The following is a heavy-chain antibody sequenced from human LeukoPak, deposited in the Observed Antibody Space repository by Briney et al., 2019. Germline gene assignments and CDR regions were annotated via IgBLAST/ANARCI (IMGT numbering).Heavy chain of an antibody. CDR1: GGSISSYY. V-gene: IGHV4-59*01. Sequence: PSETLSLTCTVSGGSISSYYWSWVRQPPGKGLEWIGYIYYSGSTNYNPSLKSRVTISVDTSKNQFSLKLSSVTAADTAVYYCARDSSGRTDTCDVWGQGTMVTVSS. D-gene: IGHD6-19*01. CDR2: IYYSGST. J-gene: IGHJ3*01. CDR3: ARDSSGRTDTCDV.